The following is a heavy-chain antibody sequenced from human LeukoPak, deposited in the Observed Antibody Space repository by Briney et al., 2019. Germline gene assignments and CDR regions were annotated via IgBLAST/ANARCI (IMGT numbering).Heavy chain of an antibody. CDR3: AKVTAGTGAQYYYYYMDV. CDR2: IRYDGSNK. D-gene: IGHD6-13*01. J-gene: IGHJ6*03. V-gene: IGHV3-30*02. CDR1: GFTFSSYG. Sequence: GGSLRLSCAASGFTFSSYGMHLVRQAPGKGLEWVAFIRYDGSNKYYADSVKGRFTISRDNSKNTLYLQMNSLRAEDTAVYYCAKVTAGTGAQYYYYYMDVWGKGTTVTVSS.